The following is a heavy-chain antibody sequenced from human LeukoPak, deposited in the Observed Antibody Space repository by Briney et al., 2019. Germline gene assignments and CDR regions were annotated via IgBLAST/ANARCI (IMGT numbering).Heavy chain of an antibody. V-gene: IGHV4-34*01. J-gene: IGHJ6*02. Sequence: SETLSLICAVYCVPFSRYYWSWIRQPPGKGLEWIGDINHCGSTNYNPPLKSRVTKSVGPSKNQFSLQLSSVTAADTAVYYCAAGPHGDYRYYYYGMDVWGQGTTVTVSS. CDR3: AAGPHGDYRYYYYGMDV. D-gene: IGHD4-17*01. CDR1: CVPFSRYY. CDR2: INHCGST.